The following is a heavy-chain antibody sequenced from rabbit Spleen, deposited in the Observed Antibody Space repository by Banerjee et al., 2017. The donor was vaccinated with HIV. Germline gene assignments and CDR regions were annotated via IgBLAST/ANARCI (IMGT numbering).Heavy chain of an antibody. CDR1: GIDFSTYG. Sequence: QSLEESGGDLVKPEGSLTLTCTASGIDFSTYGITWVRQAPGKGLEYIGLISTVGSAYYSSWASGRFTISKTSSTTVDLQMTSLTAADTATYFCARGSPTWLDIWGPGTLVTVS. CDR3: ARGSPTWLDI. D-gene: IGHD3-1*01. CDR2: ISTVGSA. V-gene: IGHV1S44*01. J-gene: IGHJ3*01.